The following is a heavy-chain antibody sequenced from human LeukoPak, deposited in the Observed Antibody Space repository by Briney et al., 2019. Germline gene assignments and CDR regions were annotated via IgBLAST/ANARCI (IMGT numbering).Heavy chain of an antibody. J-gene: IGHJ4*02. CDR1: GFTFRSYW. V-gene: IGHV3-7*01. CDR2: IKYDGSEA. Sequence: GGSLRLSCVISGFTFRSYWMSWVRQAPGKGLGWVASIKYDGSEAFYVDSVKGRFTISRDNTKNSLYLQMNGLRGEDTAVYFCARDGYPLYGYWGQGTLVTVPS. D-gene: IGHD5-12*01. CDR3: ARDGYPLYGY.